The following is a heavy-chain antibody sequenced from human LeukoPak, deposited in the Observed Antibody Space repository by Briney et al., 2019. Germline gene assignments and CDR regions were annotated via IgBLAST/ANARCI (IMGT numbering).Heavy chain of an antibody. CDR3: AKSWEAYCGGDCHSAFDY. J-gene: IGHJ4*02. Sequence: GRSLRLSCAASGFTFSSYGMHWVRQAPGKGLEWVALIRYDGSNKHYADSVKGRFTISRDNSKDMIYLQMNSLRVEDTAVYYCAKSWEAYCGGDCHSAFDYWGQGTLVTVSS. V-gene: IGHV3-30*02. CDR1: GFTFSSYG. CDR2: IRYDGSNK. D-gene: IGHD2-21*01.